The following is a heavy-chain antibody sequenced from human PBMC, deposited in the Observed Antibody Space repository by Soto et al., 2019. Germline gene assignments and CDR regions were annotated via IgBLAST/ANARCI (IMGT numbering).Heavy chain of an antibody. CDR3: ARGWQQLVHFDY. CDR1: GFTFSSYS. Sequence: PGGSLRLSCAASGFTFSSYSMNWVRQAPGKGLEWVSSISSSSSYIYYADSVKGRFTISRDNAKNSLYLQMNSLRAEDTAVYYCARGWQQLVHFDYWGQGTLVTVSS. V-gene: IGHV3-21*01. J-gene: IGHJ4*02. D-gene: IGHD6-13*01. CDR2: ISSSSSYI.